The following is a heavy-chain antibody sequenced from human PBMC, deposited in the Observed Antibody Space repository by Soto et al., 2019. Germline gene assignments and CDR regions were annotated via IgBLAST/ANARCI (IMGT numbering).Heavy chain of an antibody. J-gene: IGHJ6*03. CDR3: GGGRFLQRLWDPYMDI. Sequence: ASVKVSRKASGYTFTSYHINRVRLATGQGLEWMGWMNPNSGNTGYAQKFQGRVTMTRNTSISTAYMELSSLRSEDTAVYYCGGGRFLQRLWDPYMDIRGEGTMVT. CDR1: GYTFTSYH. CDR2: MNPNSGNT. D-gene: IGHD3-3*01. V-gene: IGHV1-8*01.